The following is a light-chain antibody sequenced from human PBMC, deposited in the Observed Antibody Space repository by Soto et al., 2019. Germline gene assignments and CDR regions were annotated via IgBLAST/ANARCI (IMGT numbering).Light chain of an antibody. CDR1: QTVRNNY. CDR3: QQYGTSIP. J-gene: IGKJ5*01. Sequence: EFVLTQSPGTLSLSPGERATLSGRASQTVRNNYLAWYQQKPGQAPRLLIYDASSRATGIPDRFSGSGSGTDFTLTINRLEPEDFAVYYCQQYGTSIPFGQGTRLEN. CDR2: DAS. V-gene: IGKV3-20*01.